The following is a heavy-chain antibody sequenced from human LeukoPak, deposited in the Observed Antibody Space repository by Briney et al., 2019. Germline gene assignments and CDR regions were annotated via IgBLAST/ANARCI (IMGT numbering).Heavy chain of an antibody. D-gene: IGHD6-13*01. Sequence: SETLSLTCTVSGGSISSYNWSWNRQPPGQGLERIGYINYSGSTNYNPSLTSRVTVSADTSKNQFSLKLSSVTAADTAVYYCAGDGYSSSLVYYYGMDVWGQGTTVTVSS. CDR2: INYSGST. CDR1: GGSISSYN. CDR3: AGDGYSSSLVYYYGMDV. J-gene: IGHJ6*02. V-gene: IGHV4-59*01.